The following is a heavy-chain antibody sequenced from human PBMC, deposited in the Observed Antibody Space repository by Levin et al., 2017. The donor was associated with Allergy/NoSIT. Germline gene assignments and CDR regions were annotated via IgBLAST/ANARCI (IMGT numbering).Heavy chain of an antibody. J-gene: IGHJ3*02. Sequence: GGSLRLSCAASGFTFSDYYMSWIRQAPGKGLEWVSYISSSGSTIYYADSVKGRFTISRDNAKNSLYLQMNSLRAEDTAVYYCARAGSRKIVVVSDAFDIWGQGTMVTVSS. CDR2: ISSSGSTI. D-gene: IGHD3-22*01. CDR3: ARAGSRKIVVVSDAFDI. CDR1: GFTFSDYY. V-gene: IGHV3-11*01.